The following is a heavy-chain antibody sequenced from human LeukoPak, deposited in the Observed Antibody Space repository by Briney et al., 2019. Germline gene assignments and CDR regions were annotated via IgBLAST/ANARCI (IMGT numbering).Heavy chain of an antibody. D-gene: IGHD2-15*01. J-gene: IGHJ5*02. CDR2: ISSRGTTT. CDR3: AKDGYCSGGSCYFWRWFDP. CDR1: GFTFRDYY. V-gene: IGHV3-11*01. Sequence: GGSLRLSCLASGFTFRDYYMTWIRQAPGKGLEWISFISSRGTTTDYADSVKGRFTISRDNSKNTLYLQMNSLRAEDTAVYYCAKDGYCSGGSCYFWRWFDPWGQGTLVTVSS.